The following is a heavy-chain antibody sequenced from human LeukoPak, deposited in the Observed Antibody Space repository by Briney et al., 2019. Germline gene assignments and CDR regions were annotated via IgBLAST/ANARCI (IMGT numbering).Heavy chain of an antibody. Sequence: SVKVSCKASGGTFSSYAISWVRQAPGQGLEWMGGITPTFGTANYAQKFQGRVTITTDESTSTAYMELSSLRSEDTAVYYCARVMGSSDGNDAFDIWGQGTMVTVSS. CDR2: ITPTFGTA. V-gene: IGHV1-69*05. CDR1: GGTFSSYA. J-gene: IGHJ3*02. D-gene: IGHD6-6*01. CDR3: ARVMGSSDGNDAFDI.